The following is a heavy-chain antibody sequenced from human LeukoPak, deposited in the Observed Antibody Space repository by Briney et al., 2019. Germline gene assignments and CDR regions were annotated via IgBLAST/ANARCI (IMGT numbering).Heavy chain of an antibody. V-gene: IGHV1-18*01. CDR1: GYTFTTYG. J-gene: IGHJ6*03. D-gene: IGHD2-2*03. CDR2: IGTYNGNT. CDR3: ASGHCSSTSCYLYYYMDV. Sequence: GASVKVSCKASGYTFTTYGITWVRQAPGQGLEWMGWIGTYNGNTNYAQKLQGRVTMTTDTSTSTAYMELRSLRSDDTAVYYCASGHCSSTSCYLYYYMDVWGKGTTVTVSS.